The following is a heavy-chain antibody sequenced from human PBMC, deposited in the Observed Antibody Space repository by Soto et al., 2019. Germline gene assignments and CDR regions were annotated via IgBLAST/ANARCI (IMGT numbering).Heavy chain of an antibody. V-gene: IGHV4-31*03. Sequence: QVQLQESGPGLVKPSQTLSLTCTVSGGSISSGGYYWSWIRQHPGKGLEWIGYIYYSGSTYYNPSLEGRVTISVDTSKKQLSLKLRCVAAAEAAAYYCAGGTVTSEDAFAIWGQGTMVTVSS. D-gene: IGHD4-17*01. CDR2: IYYSGST. CDR3: AGGTVTSEDAFAI. J-gene: IGHJ3*02. CDR1: GGSISSGGYY.